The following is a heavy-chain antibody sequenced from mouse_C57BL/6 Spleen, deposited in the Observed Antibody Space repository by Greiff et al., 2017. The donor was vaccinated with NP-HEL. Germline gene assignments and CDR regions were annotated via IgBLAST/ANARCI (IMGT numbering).Heavy chain of an antibody. CDR2: ISDGGSYT. Sequence: EVKLVESGGGLVKPGGSLKLSCAASGFTFSSYAMSWVRQTPEKRLEWVATISDGGSYTYYPDNVKGRFTISRDNAKNNLYLQMSHLKSEDTAMYYCARYYDYEDYFDYWGQGTTLTVSS. V-gene: IGHV5-4*03. J-gene: IGHJ2*01. CDR1: GFTFSSYA. D-gene: IGHD2-4*01. CDR3: ARYYDYEDYFDY.